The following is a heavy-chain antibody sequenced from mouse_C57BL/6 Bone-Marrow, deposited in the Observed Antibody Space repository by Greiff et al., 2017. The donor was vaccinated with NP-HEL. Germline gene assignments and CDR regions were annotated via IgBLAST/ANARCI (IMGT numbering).Heavy chain of an antibody. CDR1: GYTFTSYW. J-gene: IGHJ2*01. Sequence: QVQLQQPGAELVRPGPSVKLSCKASGYTFTSYWMHWVKQRPGQGLEWIGVIDPSDSYTNYNQKFKGKATLTVDTSSSTAYMQLSSLTSEDSAVYYCASGTTVVDYWGQGTTLTVSS. CDR3: ASGTTVVDY. D-gene: IGHD1-1*01. V-gene: IGHV1-59*01. CDR2: IDPSDSYT.